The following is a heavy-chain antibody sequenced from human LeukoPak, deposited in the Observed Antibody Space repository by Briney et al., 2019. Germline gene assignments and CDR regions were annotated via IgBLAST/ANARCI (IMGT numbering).Heavy chain of an antibody. D-gene: IGHD6-13*01. CDR3: TRGVGSSSWYFDH. V-gene: IGHV3-30*03. CDR2: ISSDGNNK. J-gene: IGHJ4*02. Sequence: PGRSLRLSCAASGFTFSHYSIHWVRQAPGKGLEWVAVISSDGNNKYYADSLKGRFTISRDSSKNTLYLQMNSLRAEDTAIYYCTRGVGSSSWYFDHWGREPWSPSPQ. CDR1: GFTFSHYS.